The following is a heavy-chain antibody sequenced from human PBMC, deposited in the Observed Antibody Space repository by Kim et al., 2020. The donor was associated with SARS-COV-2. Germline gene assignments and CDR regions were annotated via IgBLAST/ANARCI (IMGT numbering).Heavy chain of an antibody. V-gene: IGHV1-3*01. CDR1: GYTFTSYA. CDR2: INAGNGNT. J-gene: IGHJ3*02. D-gene: IGHD3-9*01. CDR3: ARDILRYFDWFQDSDGPDHAFDI. Sequence: ASVKVSCKASGYTFTSYAMHWVRQAPGQRLEWMGWINAGNGNTKYSQKFQGRVTITRDTSASTAYMELSSLRSEDTAVYYCARDILRYFDWFQDSDGPDHAFDIWGQGTMVTVSS.